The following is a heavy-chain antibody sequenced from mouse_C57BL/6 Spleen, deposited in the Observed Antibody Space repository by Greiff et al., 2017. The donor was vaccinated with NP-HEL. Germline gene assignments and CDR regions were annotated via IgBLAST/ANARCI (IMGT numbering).Heavy chain of an antibody. V-gene: IGHV14-4*01. CDR3: TPEGSTMVTKFAY. CDR1: GFNIKDDY. D-gene: IGHD2-2*01. J-gene: IGHJ3*01. CDR2: LDPENGDT. Sequence: VQLQQSGAELVRPGASVKLSCTASGFNIKDDYMHWVKQRPEQGLEWIGWLDPENGDTEYASKFQGKATITADTSSNTAYLQLSSLTSEDTAVYYCTPEGSTMVTKFAYWGQGTLVTVSA.